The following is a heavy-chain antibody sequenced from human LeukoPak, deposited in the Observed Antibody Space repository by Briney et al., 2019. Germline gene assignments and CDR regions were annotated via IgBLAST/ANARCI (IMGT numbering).Heavy chain of an antibody. CDR2: ISSGSSYI. CDR1: GFTFSIYS. D-gene: IGHD3-22*01. V-gene: IGHV3-21*01. J-gene: IGHJ3*02. CDR3: ASKAKSGYYYSYAFDI. Sequence: PGGSLRLSCAASGFTFSIYSMNWVRQAPGKGLEWVSSISSGSSYIYYADSVKGRFTISRDNAKNSLYLQMNSLRAEDTAVYYCASKAKSGYYYSYAFDIWGQGTMVTVSS.